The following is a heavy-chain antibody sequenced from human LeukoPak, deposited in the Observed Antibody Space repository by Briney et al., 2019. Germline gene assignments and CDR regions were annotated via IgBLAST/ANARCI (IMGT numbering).Heavy chain of an antibody. V-gene: IGHV3-23*01. Sequence: GGSLRLSCAASGFTFSSYAMNWVRQAPGKGLEWVSVISGSGGSTYYADSVKGRLSISRDNSKNTLSLQMDSLRVEDTAVYYCAKGGYSDGWYFFDYWGQGALVTVSS. J-gene: IGHJ4*02. CDR3: AKGGYSDGWYFFDY. D-gene: IGHD6-19*01. CDR1: GFTFSSYA. CDR2: ISGSGGST.